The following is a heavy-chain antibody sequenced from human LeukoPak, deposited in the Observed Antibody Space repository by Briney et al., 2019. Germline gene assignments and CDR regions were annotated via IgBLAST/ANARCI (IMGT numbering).Heavy chain of an antibody. CDR2: IRYDGSNK. CDR3: AKDLPPAAIPPRPAFDI. V-gene: IGHV3-30*02. D-gene: IGHD2-2*01. J-gene: IGHJ3*02. Sequence: QPGGSLRLSCAASGFTFSSYGMHWVRQAPGKGLEWVAFIRYDGSNKYYADSVKGRFTNSRDNSKNTLYLQMNSLRAEDTAVYYCAKDLPPAAIPPRPAFDIWGQGTMVTVSS. CDR1: GFTFSSYG.